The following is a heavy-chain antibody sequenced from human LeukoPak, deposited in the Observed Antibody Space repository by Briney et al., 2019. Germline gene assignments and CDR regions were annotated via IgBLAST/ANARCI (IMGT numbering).Heavy chain of an antibody. J-gene: IGHJ5*02. Sequence: KPTETLSLTCTVSGGSISSYYWTWIRQPPGKGLECIGYIYYSGSTKYNPSLKSRVTMSVDTSKNRFSLKLSSVTAADTAVYYCARHRGYCSSTSCSYNWFDPWGQGTLVTVSS. CDR2: IYYSGST. V-gene: IGHV4-59*08. D-gene: IGHD2-2*03. CDR1: GGSISSYY. CDR3: ARHRGYCSSTSCSYNWFDP.